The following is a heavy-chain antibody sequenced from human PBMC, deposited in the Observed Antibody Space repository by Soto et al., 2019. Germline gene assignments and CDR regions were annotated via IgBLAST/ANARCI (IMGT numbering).Heavy chain of an antibody. CDR1: GLTFSIYT. D-gene: IGHD1-1*01. V-gene: IGHV3-21*01. CDR3: VCDDNRRF. Sequence: EIQLVESGGGLVKPGGSLRLSCAASGLTFSIYTMNWVRQAPGKGLEFVSSIGRTGIDRYYIDSVKGRFTISRDNALKSLYLQMNSLRVVDTALYYCVCDDNRRFWGQGTLVTVSS. J-gene: IGHJ4*02. CDR2: IGRTGIDR.